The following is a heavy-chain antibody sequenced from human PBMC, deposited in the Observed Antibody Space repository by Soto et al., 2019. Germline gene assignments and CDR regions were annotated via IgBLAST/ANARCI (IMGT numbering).Heavy chain of an antibody. CDR2: MNPNSGNT. J-gene: IGHJ6*03. Sequence: ASVKVSCKASGYTFTSYDINWVRQATGQGLEWMGWMNPNSGNTGYAQKFQGRVPMTRNTSISTAYMELSSLRSEDTAVYYCARGPYYYGSGSRRYYYYYYYMDVWGKGTTVTVSS. V-gene: IGHV1-8*01. CDR3: ARGPYYYGSGSRRYYYYYYYMDV. D-gene: IGHD3-10*01. CDR1: GYTFTSYD.